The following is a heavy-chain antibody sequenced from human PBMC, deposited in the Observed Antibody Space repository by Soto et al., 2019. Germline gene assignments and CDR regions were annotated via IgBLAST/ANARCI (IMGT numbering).Heavy chain of an antibody. Sequence: SETLYLTFTVSGGSISSNYWSWIRQPPGKGLEWIGYIYYSGSTNYNPSLKSRVTISVDTSKNQFSLKLSSVTAADTAVYYCARVWGGAFDIWGQGTMVT. V-gene: IGHV4-59*01. CDR2: IYYSGST. J-gene: IGHJ3*02. CDR3: ARVWGGAFDI. D-gene: IGHD3-10*01. CDR1: GGSISSNY.